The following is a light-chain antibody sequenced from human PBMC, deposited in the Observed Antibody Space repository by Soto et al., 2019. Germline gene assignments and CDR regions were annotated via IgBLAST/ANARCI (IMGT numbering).Light chain of an antibody. Sequence: SYELTQPPSVSVSPGQTASITCSGDKLGDKYACWYQQKPGQSPVLVIYQDSKRPSGIPERFSGSNSGNTATLTISGTQAMDEADYYCQAWDSSTESYVFGTGTKLTV. V-gene: IGLV3-1*01. CDR3: QAWDSSTESYV. CDR2: QDS. J-gene: IGLJ1*01. CDR1: KLGDKY.